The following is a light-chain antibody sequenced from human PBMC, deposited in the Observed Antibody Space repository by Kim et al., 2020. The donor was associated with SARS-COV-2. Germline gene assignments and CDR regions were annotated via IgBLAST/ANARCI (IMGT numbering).Light chain of an antibody. CDR2: AAS. V-gene: IGKV1-27*01. Sequence: DIQMTQSPSCLSASVGDRVTITCRASQDISNYLAWFQLKPGKAPKLLIYAASALQPGVPSRFSGSGSGTDFTHTVTSLQPEDVATYYCQKCDSAPWTFGQGTKVDIK. J-gene: IGKJ1*01. CDR1: QDISNY. CDR3: QKCDSAPWT.